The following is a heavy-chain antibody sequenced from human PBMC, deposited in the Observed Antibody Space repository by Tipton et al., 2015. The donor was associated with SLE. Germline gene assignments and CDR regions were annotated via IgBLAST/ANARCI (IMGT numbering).Heavy chain of an antibody. D-gene: IGHD5-24*01. Sequence: TLSLTCTVSGGSISSSSYYWGWIRQPPGKGLEWIGYIYYSGSTNYNPSLKSRVTISVDTSKNQFSLKLSAVTAADTAVYYCARDPNLEAFDIWGQGTMVTVSS. V-gene: IGHV4-61*01. CDR1: GGSISSSSYY. CDR3: ARDPNLEAFDI. J-gene: IGHJ3*02. CDR2: IYYSGST.